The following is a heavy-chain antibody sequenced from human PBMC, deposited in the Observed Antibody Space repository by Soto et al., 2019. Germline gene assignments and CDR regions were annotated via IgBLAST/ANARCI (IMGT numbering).Heavy chain of an antibody. V-gene: IGHV4-59*01. D-gene: IGHD2-2*03. J-gene: IGHJ6*02. CDR1: GGDIRCYY. CDR2: IYYSGST. CDR3: ARRVGWRYYDYYYGMDV. Sequence: EALCPTWTGAGGDIRCYYWSWIQKPPGKGLEWIGYIYYSGSTNYNPSLKSRVTISVDTSKNQFSLKLSSVTAADTAVYYCARRVGWRYYDYYYGMDVWGQGTTVTVSS.